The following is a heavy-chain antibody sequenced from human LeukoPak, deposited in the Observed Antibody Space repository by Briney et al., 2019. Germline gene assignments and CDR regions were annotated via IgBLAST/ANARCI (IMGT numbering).Heavy chain of an antibody. D-gene: IGHD6-6*01. CDR2: IRYDGSNK. V-gene: IGHV3-30*02. CDR3: ARDRAFRSSSSVAGYYFDY. Sequence: GGSLRLSCAASGFTFSSYGMHWVRQAPGKGLEWVAFIRYDGSNKYYADSVKGRFTVSRDNSKNTLYLQMNSLRAEDTAVYYCARDRAFRSSSSVAGYYFDYWGQGTLVTVSS. CDR1: GFTFSSYG. J-gene: IGHJ4*02.